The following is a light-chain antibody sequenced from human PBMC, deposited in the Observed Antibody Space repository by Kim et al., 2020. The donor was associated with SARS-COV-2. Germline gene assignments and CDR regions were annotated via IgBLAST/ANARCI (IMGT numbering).Light chain of an antibody. V-gene: IGKV3-11*01. CDR3: QQRSNWYT. CDR2: DAS. CDR1: RSVSSY. J-gene: IGKJ2*01. Sequence: LSLSPGERATISFRASRSVSSYLAWYQQKPGQAPRLLIYDASNRATGIPARFSGSGYGTDFTLTISSLEPEDFAVYYCQQRSNWYTFGQGTKLEI.